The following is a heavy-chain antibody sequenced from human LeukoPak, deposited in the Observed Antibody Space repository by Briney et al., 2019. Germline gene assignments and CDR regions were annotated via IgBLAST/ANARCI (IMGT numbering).Heavy chain of an antibody. CDR3: ARAEDSSGWYSASFDY. J-gene: IGHJ4*02. V-gene: IGHV3-7*03. D-gene: IGHD6-19*01. Sequence: GGSLRLSCAASGFTFSSYCMSWVRQVPGKGLEWVANIKQDGSEKYYVDSVKGRFTISRDNAKNSLYLQMNSLRAEDTAVYYCARAEDSSGWYSASFDYWGQGTLVTVSS. CDR1: GFTFSSYC. CDR2: IKQDGSEK.